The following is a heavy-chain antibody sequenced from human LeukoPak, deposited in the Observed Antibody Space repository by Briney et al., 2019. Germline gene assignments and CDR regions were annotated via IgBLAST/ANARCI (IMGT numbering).Heavy chain of an antibody. V-gene: IGHV3-30*01. CDR2: ISYDGGNK. CDR3: ARITGTTTDPN. D-gene: IGHD1-7*01. Sequence: PGRSLRLSCAASGFTFSSYAMHWVRQAPGKGLEWVAVISYDGGNKYYADSVKGRFTISRDNSKNTLYLQMNSLRAEDTAVYYCARITGTTTDPNWGQGTLVTVSS. CDR1: GFTFSSYA. J-gene: IGHJ4*02.